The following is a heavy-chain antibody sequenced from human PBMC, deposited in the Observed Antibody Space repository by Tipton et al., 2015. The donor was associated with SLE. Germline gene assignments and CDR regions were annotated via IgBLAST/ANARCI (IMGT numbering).Heavy chain of an antibody. Sequence: WSWIRQPPGKGLEWIGEINHSGSTNYNPSLKSRVTISVDTSKNQFSLKLSSVTAADTAVYYCARVPLLTGSWYFDLWGRGTLVTVSS. D-gene: IGHD7-27*01. CDR2: INHSGST. V-gene: IGHV4-34*01. CDR3: ARVPLLTGSWYFDL. J-gene: IGHJ2*01.